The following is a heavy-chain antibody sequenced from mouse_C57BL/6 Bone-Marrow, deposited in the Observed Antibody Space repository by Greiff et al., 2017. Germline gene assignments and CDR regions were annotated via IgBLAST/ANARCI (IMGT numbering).Heavy chain of an antibody. CDR1: GFNIKDDY. J-gene: IGHJ2*01. CDR3: TTGGWSRY. D-gene: IGHD1-1*02. V-gene: IGHV14-4*01. CDR2: IDPENGDT. Sequence: DVQLVESGAELVRPGASVKLSCTASGFNIKDDYMHWVKQRPEQGLEWIGWIDPENGDTEYASKFQGKATITAATSSNTAYLQLSSLTSEDTAVYYCTTGGWSRYWGQGTTLTVSS.